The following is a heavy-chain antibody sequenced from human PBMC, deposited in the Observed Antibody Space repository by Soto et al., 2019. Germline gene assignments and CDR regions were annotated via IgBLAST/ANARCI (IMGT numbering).Heavy chain of an antibody. D-gene: IGHD1-26*01. Sequence: EVQLVESGGGVVQPGGSLRLSCTASGFTFNTHWMHWVLQAPGKGLVWVSRIYFDGITTNYADSVKGRLTVSRDNAKNTGYLHVNTLRDMETAVYYSATGDAMGVDYWVKVTLVPVSS. CDR3: ATGDAMGVDY. V-gene: IGHV3-74*01. CDR1: GFTFNTHW. J-gene: IGHJ4*02. CDR2: IYFDGITT.